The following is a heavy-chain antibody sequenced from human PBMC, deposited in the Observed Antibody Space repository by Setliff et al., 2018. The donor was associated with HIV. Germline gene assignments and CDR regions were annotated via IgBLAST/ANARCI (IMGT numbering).Heavy chain of an antibody. V-gene: IGHV4-38-2*02. CDR2: IPHNGGT. J-gene: IGHJ4*02. Sequence: SETLSLTCAVSGYSIGSGSFWGWIRQPPGKGLEWIATIPHNGGTYYNPDPSLTGRVTISVDTSKNQFSLKLAFVTAADTAVYYCARDDSGYYYDYWGQGKLVTVSS. CDR3: ARDDSGYYYDY. CDR1: GYSIGSGSF. D-gene: IGHD3-22*01.